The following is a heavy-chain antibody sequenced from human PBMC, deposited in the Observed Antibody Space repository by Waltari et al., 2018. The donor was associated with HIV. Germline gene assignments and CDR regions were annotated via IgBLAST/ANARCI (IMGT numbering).Heavy chain of an antibody. CDR2: IYYSGST. CDR3: ARHSTLLGQQLVIHRAWFDP. D-gene: IGHD6-13*01. J-gene: IGHJ5*02. V-gene: IGHV4-39*01. Sequence: QLQLQESGPGLVKPSETLSLTCTVSGGSISSSSYYWGWIRQPPGKGLEWIGSIYYSGSTYYNPSLKSRVTISVDTSKNQFSLKLSSVTAADTAVYYCARHSTLLGQQLVIHRAWFDPWGQGTLVTVSS. CDR1: GGSISSSSYY.